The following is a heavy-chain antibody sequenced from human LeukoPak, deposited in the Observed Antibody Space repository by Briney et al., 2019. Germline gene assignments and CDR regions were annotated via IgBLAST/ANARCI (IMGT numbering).Heavy chain of an antibody. CDR2: INPSGGST. CDR3: ARGDYDSSALGDYYYMDV. J-gene: IGHJ6*03. V-gene: IGHV1-46*01. D-gene: IGHD3-22*01. CDR1: GGTFSSYA. Sequence: ASVKVSCKASGGTFSSYAISWVRQAPGQGLEWMGIINPSGGSTSYAQKFQGRVTMTRDMSTSTVYMELSSLRSEDTAVYYCARGDYDSSALGDYYYMDVWDKGTTVTVSS.